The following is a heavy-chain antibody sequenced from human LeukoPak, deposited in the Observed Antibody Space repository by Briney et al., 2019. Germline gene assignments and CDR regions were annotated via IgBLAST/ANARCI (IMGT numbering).Heavy chain of an antibody. CDR2: IIPIFGTA. J-gene: IGHJ4*02. CDR3: AIRVNWNDVRWEYYFDY. V-gene: IGHV1-69*13. Sequence: SVKVSCKASGGTFSSYAISWVRQAPGQGLEWMGGIIPIFGTANYAQKFQGRVTITADESTSTACMELSSLRSEDTAVYYCAIRVNWNDVRWEYYFDYWGQGTLVTVSS. D-gene: IGHD1-20*01. CDR1: GGTFSSYA.